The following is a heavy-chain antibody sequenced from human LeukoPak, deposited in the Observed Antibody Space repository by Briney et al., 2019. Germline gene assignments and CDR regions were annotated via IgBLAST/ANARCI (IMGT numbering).Heavy chain of an antibody. CDR2: ISSSSDDI. V-gene: IGHV3-21*01. CDR3: ARGDDILTGYYGFDS. Sequence: GGSLRLSCAASGFTFSTYSLNWVGQAAAKGLEWVSSISSSSDDIHYIDSVKGRFTISRDNAKNSLFLQMNSLRAEDTAVYYCARGDDILTGYYGFDSWGQGTLVTVSS. CDR1: GFTFSTYS. D-gene: IGHD3-9*01. J-gene: IGHJ4*02.